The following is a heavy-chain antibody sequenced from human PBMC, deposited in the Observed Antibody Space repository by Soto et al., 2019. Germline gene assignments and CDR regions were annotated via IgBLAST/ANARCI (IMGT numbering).Heavy chain of an antibody. CDR2: INPNSGGT. D-gene: IGHD4-17*01. V-gene: IGHV1-2*02. J-gene: IGHJ4*02. Sequence: ASVKGSCKAAGYALTGYYMHWVRQAPGQGLEWMGWINPNSGGTNYAQKFQGRVTMTRDTSISTAYMELSRLRSDDTAVYYCARVLKYGFTPYFDYWGQGTLVTVSS. CDR3: ARVLKYGFTPYFDY. CDR1: GYALTGYY.